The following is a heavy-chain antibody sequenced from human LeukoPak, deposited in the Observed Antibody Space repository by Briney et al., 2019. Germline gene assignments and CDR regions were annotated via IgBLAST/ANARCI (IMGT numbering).Heavy chain of an antibody. J-gene: IGHJ5*02. V-gene: IGHV1-69*08. CDR1: GGTFRSHI. CDR2: ITPIIDSA. D-gene: IGHD1-26*01. CDR3: TRVNLRGSQYNRFDP. Sequence: SVKVSCKTFGGTFRSHIFSWVRQAPGQGLEWMGKITPIIDSARYSQKFRDRLTITGDSSTGTAYMELSSLTPEDTALYYCTRVNLRGSQYNRFDPSGQGTQVIVSS.